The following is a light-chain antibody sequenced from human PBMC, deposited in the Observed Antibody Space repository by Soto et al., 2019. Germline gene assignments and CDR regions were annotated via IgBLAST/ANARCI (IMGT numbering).Light chain of an antibody. CDR1: QSVLYSSNNKND. CDR2: WAS. CDR3: QQYYSTPLT. J-gene: IGKJ3*01. Sequence: DIVMNQSPDSLAVSLGERATINCKSSQSVLYSSNNKNDLAWYQQKPGQPPKLLIYWASTRESGVPDRFSGSGSGTDFTLTISSLQAEDVAVYYCQQYYSTPLTFGPGTKVDIK. V-gene: IGKV4-1*01.